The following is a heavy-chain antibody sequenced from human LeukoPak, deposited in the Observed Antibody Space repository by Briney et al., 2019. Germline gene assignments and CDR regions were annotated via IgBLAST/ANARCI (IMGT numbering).Heavy chain of an antibody. CDR2: INPSGGST. J-gene: IGHJ4*02. CDR1: GYTFNNYY. V-gene: IGHV1-46*02. Sequence: GASVKVSCKASGYTFNNYYMHWVRQAPGQGLEWMGIINPSGGSTRYAQKFQGRVTMTRDTSTSTVYMELSSLRSEDTAVYYCARLNRYYCSGGSCRGGYFDYWGQGTLVTVSS. D-gene: IGHD2-15*01. CDR3: ARLNRYYCSGGSCRGGYFDY.